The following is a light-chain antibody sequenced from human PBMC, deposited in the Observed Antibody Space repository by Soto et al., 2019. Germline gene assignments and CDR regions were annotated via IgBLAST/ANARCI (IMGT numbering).Light chain of an antibody. CDR2: AAS. Sequence: DIQMTQSPSSLSASVGDRVTITCRASQSISSYLNWYQQKPGKAPKLLIYAASSLQSGVPSRFSGSGSGTDFTLTISSPKPEDFATYYCQQSYSTLTFGPGTKVDIK. V-gene: IGKV1-39*01. CDR3: QQSYSTLT. CDR1: QSISSY. J-gene: IGKJ3*01.